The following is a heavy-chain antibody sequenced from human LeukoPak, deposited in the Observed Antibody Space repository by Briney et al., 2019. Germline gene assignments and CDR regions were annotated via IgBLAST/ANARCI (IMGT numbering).Heavy chain of an antibody. V-gene: IGHV3-21*01. J-gene: IGHJ5*02. CDR3: ARGCSSTSCYSHWFAP. CDR2: ISSSSSYI. Sequence: KPGRSLRLSCAASGFTFRSYSMNWVRQAPGKGLEWVSCISSSSSYIYYADSLKGRFTISRDNAKNSLHLQINSLRAEATVVYYCARGCSSTSCYSHWFAPWGQGPLVPVSS. D-gene: IGHD2-2*02. CDR1: GFTFRSYS.